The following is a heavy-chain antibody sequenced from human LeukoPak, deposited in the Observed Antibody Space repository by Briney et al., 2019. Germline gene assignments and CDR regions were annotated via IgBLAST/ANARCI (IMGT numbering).Heavy chain of an antibody. CDR3: ARGGAGATLYYYYMDV. J-gene: IGHJ6*03. CDR2: ISSSSSYI. CDR1: GFTFSSYS. Sequence: PGRSLRLSCAASGFTFSSYSMNWVRQAPGKGLEWVSSISSSSSYIYYADSVKGRFTISRDNAKNSLYLQMNSLRAEDTAVYYCARGGAGATLYYYYMDVWGKGTTVTVSS. V-gene: IGHV3-21*01. D-gene: IGHD7-27*01.